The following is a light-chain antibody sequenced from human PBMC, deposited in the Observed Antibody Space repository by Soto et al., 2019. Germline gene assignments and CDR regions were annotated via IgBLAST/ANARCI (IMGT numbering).Light chain of an antibody. V-gene: IGKV3-11*01. Sequence: EIVLTQSPATLSLSPGERATLSCRASQSVSSYLAWYQQKPGQAPRLLIYDASNRATGIPARFSGSGSGTDFPLTISSLEPEYFAVYYCQQRSNLPPTYTFGQGTKLEIK. CDR1: QSVSSY. J-gene: IGKJ2*01. CDR3: QQRSNLPPTYT. CDR2: DAS.